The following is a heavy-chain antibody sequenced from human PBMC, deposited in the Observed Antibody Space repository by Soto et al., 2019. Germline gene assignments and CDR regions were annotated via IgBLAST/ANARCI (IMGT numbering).Heavy chain of an antibody. CDR3: ATPYYYGSGSFQNTNWFDP. V-gene: IGHV4-39*01. D-gene: IGHD3-10*01. CDR1: GGSISSSSDY. J-gene: IGHJ5*02. Sequence: PSETLSLTCTVSGGSISSSSDYWGWIRQPPGKGLEWIGSIYYSGSTYYNPSLKSRVTISVDTSKNQFSLKLSSVTAADTAVYYCATPYYYGSGSFQNTNWFDPWGQVTLVTVSS. CDR2: IYYSGST.